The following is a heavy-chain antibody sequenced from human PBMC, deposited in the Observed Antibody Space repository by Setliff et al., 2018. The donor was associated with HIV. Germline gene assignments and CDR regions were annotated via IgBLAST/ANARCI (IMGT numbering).Heavy chain of an antibody. J-gene: IGHJ3*02. CDR2: IIPFVNIA. V-gene: IGHV1-69*10. Sequence: SVKVSCKASGGTLSNYAISWVRQAPGQGLEWVGGIIPFVNIANYAQKFQGRVTITADGSTSTAYMELTSLRSEDTAVYYCAGPRGDEAFDIWGQGTMVTVSS. CDR1: GGTLSNYA. CDR3: AGPRGDEAFDI. D-gene: IGHD3-10*01.